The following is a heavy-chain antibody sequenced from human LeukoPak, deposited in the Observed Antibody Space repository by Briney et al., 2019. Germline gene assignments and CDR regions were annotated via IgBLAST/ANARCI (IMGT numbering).Heavy chain of an antibody. CDR3: ARKGDGYNYGYFDY. Sequence: GGSLRLSCAASGNYWMHWVRQAPGKGLVWVSHINSDGSWTSYADSVKGRFTISKDNAKNTVYLQMNNLRAEDTAVYYCARKGDGYNYGYFDYWGQGTLVTVSS. CDR1: GNYW. V-gene: IGHV3-74*01. J-gene: IGHJ4*02. CDR2: INSDGSWT. D-gene: IGHD5-24*01.